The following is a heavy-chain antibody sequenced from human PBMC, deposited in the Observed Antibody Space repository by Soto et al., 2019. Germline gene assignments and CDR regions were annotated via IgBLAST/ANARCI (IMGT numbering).Heavy chain of an antibody. CDR2: ISHSGST. CDR1: GGSFSGYS. V-gene: IGHV4-34*09. Sequence: SETLSLTCAVYGGSFSGYSWTWIRQPPGVGLEWIGEISHSGSTNYSPSLKSRVTISLDTSKNHFSLKLSSVTAADTAVYYCARKGSGWPHDASDVWGQRTMVTVSS. J-gene: IGHJ3*01. D-gene: IGHD6-19*01. CDR3: ARKGSGWPHDASDV.